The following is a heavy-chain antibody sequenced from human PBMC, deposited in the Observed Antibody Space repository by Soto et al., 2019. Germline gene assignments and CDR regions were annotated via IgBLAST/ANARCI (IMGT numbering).Heavy chain of an antibody. CDR2: ISAYNGNT. CDR1: GYTFTSYG. Sequence: GASVKLSCKASGYTFTSYGISWVRQAPGQGLEWMGWISAYNGNTNYAQKLQGRVTMTTDTSTSTAYMELRSLRSDDTAVYYCASSSSGGYFDYWGQGTLVTVSS. V-gene: IGHV1-18*04. CDR3: ASSSSGGYFDY. D-gene: IGHD2-15*01. J-gene: IGHJ4*02.